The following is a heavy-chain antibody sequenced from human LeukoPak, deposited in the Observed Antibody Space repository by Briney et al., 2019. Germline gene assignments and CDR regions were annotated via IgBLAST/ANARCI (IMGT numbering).Heavy chain of an antibody. Sequence: SETLSLTCTVSGGSISSSSYYWGWIRQPPGKGLEWIGSIYYSGSTYYNPSLKSRVTISVDTSKNQFSLKLSSVTAADTAVYYCARAGYSSSWYPVGGNRYFDYWGQGTLVTVSS. CDR3: ARAGYSSSWYPVGGNRYFDY. D-gene: IGHD6-13*01. V-gene: IGHV4-39*01. J-gene: IGHJ4*02. CDR2: IYYSGST. CDR1: GGSISSSSYY.